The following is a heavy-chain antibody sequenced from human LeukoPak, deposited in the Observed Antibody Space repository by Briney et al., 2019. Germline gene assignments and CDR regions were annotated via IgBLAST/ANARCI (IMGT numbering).Heavy chain of an antibody. CDR1: GFTFSDYY. V-gene: IGHV3-11*06. Sequence: GGSLRLSCAASGFTFSDYYMSWIRQAPGKGLEWVSYISSSSSYTNYADSVKGRFTISRDNAKNSLYMQMNSLRAEDTAVYYCARTRGYSYGYGYWGQGTLVTVSS. J-gene: IGHJ4*02. CDR2: ISSSSSYT. D-gene: IGHD5-18*01. CDR3: ARTRGYSYGYGY.